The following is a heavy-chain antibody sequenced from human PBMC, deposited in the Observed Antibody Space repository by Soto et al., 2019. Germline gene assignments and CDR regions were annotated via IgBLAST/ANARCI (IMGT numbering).Heavy chain of an antibody. Sequence: ASVKVSCKASGYTFTSYAMHWVRQAPGQRLEWMGWINAGNGNTKYSQKFQGHVTISADKSISTAYLQWSSLKASDTAMYYCARHIPYCGGDCYHRWGQGTLVTVSS. CDR3: ARHIPYCGGDCYHR. D-gene: IGHD2-21*02. J-gene: IGHJ5*02. CDR1: GYTFTSYA. CDR2: INAGNGNT. V-gene: IGHV1-3*01.